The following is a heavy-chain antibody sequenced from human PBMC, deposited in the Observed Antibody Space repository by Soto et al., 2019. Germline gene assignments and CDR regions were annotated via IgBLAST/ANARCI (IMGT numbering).Heavy chain of an antibody. CDR3: ARVDPNGGTSSNYFGY. D-gene: IGHD2-15*01. V-gene: IGHV5-51*01. CDR1: GYTFADHW. CDR2: VFPPDSET. J-gene: IGHJ4*02. Sequence: PGESLKISCKGSGYTFADHWIGWVRQMPGKGLEWVGIVFPPDSETRYSPSFQGQVTISVDNSITTAFLQWSSLKASDSGVYFCARVDPNGGTSSNYFGYWGRGTLVTVSS.